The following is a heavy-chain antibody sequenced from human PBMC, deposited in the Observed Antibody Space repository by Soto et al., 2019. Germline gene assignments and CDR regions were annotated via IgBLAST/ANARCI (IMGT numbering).Heavy chain of an antibody. CDR2: INPKSGGT. D-gene: IGHD2-8*01. Sequence: ASVKVSCKASGYSFTDYHIHWVRQAPGQRLEWLGRINPKSGGTSTAQKFQGWVTMTTDTSISTASMELTRLTSDDTAIYYCARGDSTDCSNGVCSFFYNHEMDVWGQ. CDR1: GYSFTDYH. CDR3: ARGDSTDCSNGVCSFFYNHEMDV. J-gene: IGHJ6*02. V-gene: IGHV1-2*04.